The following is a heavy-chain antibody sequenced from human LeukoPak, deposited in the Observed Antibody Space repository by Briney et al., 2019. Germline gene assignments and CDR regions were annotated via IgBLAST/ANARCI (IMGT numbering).Heavy chain of an antibody. J-gene: IGHJ5*02. D-gene: IGHD3-9*01. CDR2: INPNSSGT. Sequence: PGSSVKVSCKASGGTFSSYAISWVRQAPGQGLEWMGRINPNSSGTNYAQKFQGRVTMTRDTSISTAYMELSRLRSDDTAVYYCARDNTISWGQGTLVTVSS. V-gene: IGHV1-2*06. CDR1: GGTFSSYA. CDR3: ARDNTIS.